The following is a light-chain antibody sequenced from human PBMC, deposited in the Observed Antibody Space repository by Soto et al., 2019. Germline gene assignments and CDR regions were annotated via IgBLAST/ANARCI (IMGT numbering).Light chain of an antibody. CDR3: QHYSTSPLYT. V-gene: IGKV3-20*01. Sequence: EVVLTQSPGTLSLSPGDRATLSCRASQSVSSTYLAWYQQKPGQAPRLLIYGSSTRATGIADRFSGSGSGTDFSLTNSRVEPEDFAVYYCQHYSTSPLYTFGQGTKLEIK. J-gene: IGKJ2*01. CDR1: QSVSSTY. CDR2: GSS.